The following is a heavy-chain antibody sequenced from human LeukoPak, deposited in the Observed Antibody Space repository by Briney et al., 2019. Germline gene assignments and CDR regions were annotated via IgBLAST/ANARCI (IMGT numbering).Heavy chain of an antibody. Sequence: SSETLSLTCTVSGGSISSGDYYWTWIRQPPGKGLEWIGYIYHSGSTHYNSALKSRLTISVDTSKNQLSLKLSSATAAATAVYYCARGLRGIMIRGAITDLNWFDAWGQGTLVIVSS. CDR1: GGSISSGDYY. V-gene: IGHV4-30-4*01. D-gene: IGHD3-10*01. J-gene: IGHJ5*02. CDR3: ARGLRGIMIRGAITDLNWFDA. CDR2: IYHSGST.